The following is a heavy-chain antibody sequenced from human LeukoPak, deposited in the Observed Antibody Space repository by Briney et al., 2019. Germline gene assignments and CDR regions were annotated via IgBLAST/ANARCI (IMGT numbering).Heavy chain of an antibody. Sequence: GGSLRLSCADSGFTFNSYWMNWVRQAPGKGLEWVANIKQDGSEKYYVDSVKGRFTISRDNAKNSLYLQMNSLRAEDTAVYYCARDLGLGYCSSTSCYDGDYWGQGTLVTVSS. D-gene: IGHD2-2*01. CDR2: IKQDGSEK. V-gene: IGHV3-7*01. CDR1: GFTFNSYW. CDR3: ARDLGLGYCSSTSCYDGDY. J-gene: IGHJ4*02.